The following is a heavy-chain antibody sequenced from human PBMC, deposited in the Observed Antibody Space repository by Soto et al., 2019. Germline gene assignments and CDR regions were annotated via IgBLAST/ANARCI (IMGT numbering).Heavy chain of an antibody. CDR1: GYFFSSQW. CDR2: IHPGDSDT. J-gene: IGHJ4*02. V-gene: IGHV5-51*01. D-gene: IGHD1-1*01. Sequence: GESLKLSCKGSGYFFSSQWIAWVRLMPGKGLEWMGIIHPGDSDTRYSPSFQGQVTISVDGSINTAYLQSRSLEASDTAVYYCASHGQTRDRQLAFWGQGTPVTVSS. CDR3: ASHGQTRDRQLAF.